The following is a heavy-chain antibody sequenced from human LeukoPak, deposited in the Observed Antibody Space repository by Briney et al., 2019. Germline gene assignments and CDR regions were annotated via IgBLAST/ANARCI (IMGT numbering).Heavy chain of an antibody. V-gene: IGHV3-74*01. CDR1: GFTFSSYW. Sequence: EGSLRLSCAASGFTFSSYWMHWVRQAPGKGLVWVSRINSDGSSTSYADSVKGRFTISRDNAKNTLYLQMNSLRAEDTAVYYCARAGSTRGLHYDFWSRTGPFMDVWGQGTTVTVSS. D-gene: IGHD3-3*01. CDR2: INSDGSST. J-gene: IGHJ6*02. CDR3: ARAGSTRGLHYDFWSRTGPFMDV.